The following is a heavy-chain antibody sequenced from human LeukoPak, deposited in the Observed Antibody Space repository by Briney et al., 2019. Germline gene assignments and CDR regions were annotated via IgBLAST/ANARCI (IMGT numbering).Heavy chain of an antibody. J-gene: IGHJ1*01. CDR2: IYYSGST. V-gene: IGHV4-31*03. CDR3: ARARRRYSYGEYFQH. CDR1: GVSISSGGYY. D-gene: IGHD5-18*01. Sequence: SQTLSLTCTVSGVSISSGGYYWRWLRQHPGKGLEWIGYIYYSGSTYYNPSLKCRVTMSVDTSKNQFALKLSSVTAADTALYYCARARRRYSYGEYFQHWGQGTLVTVSS.